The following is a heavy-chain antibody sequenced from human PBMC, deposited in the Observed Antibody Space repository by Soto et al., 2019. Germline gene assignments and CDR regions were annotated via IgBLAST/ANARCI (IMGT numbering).Heavy chain of an antibody. J-gene: IGHJ4*02. CDR2: VFHTGNT. CDR3: ARKAWVRFDY. CDR1: GDSISSSVW. D-gene: IGHD7-27*01. V-gene: IGHV4-4*02. Sequence: LRETLSLTCAVSGDSISSSVWWTWVRQPPGKGLEWIGEVFHTGNTNYNPSLKSRVTMSVDKSTNEFSLKVTSVTAADTAIYYCARKAWVRFDYWGQGALVTVSS.